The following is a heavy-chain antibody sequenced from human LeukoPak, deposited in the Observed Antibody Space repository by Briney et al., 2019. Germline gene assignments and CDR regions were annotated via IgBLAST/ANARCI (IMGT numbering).Heavy chain of an antibody. CDR1: GYTFTGYY. CDR2: INPNSGGT. V-gene: IGHV1-2*02. D-gene: IGHD3-10*01. Sequence: ASVKVSCKASGYTFTGYYMHWVRQAPGQGLEWMGWINPNSGGTNYAQKFQGRVTMTRDTSISTAYMELSRLRSDDTAVYYCARVQSVNYYGSGATRSWFDPWGQGTLVTVSS. J-gene: IGHJ5*02. CDR3: ARVQSVNYYGSGATRSWFDP.